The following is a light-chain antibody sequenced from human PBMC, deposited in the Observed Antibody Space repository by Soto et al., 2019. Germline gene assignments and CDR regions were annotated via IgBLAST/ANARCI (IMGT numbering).Light chain of an antibody. CDR2: AAS. CDR3: QEHNGDLPVA. J-gene: IGKJ3*01. Sequence: DIQMTQSPSSLSASVGDRVTITCRASQAIYQSVAWYQQKLGQVPKLLIYAASTLHSGVPSRFSGSGSGTHFTLTITGLQPEDVATYYCQEHNGDLPVAFGPGTTVDV. V-gene: IGKV1-27*01. CDR1: QAIYQS.